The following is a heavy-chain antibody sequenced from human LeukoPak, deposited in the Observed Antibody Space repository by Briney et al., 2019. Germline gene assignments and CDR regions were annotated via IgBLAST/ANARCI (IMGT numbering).Heavy chain of an antibody. CDR1: GGSFSGYY. Sequence: SETLSLTCAVYGGSFSGYYWSWIRQPPGKGLEWIGEINHSGSTNYNPSLKSRVTISVDTSKTQFSLKLSSVTAADTAVYYCARGFDSSSWYIPHWFDPWGQGTLVTVSS. V-gene: IGHV4-34*01. D-gene: IGHD6-13*01. J-gene: IGHJ5*02. CDR2: INHSGST. CDR3: ARGFDSSSWYIPHWFDP.